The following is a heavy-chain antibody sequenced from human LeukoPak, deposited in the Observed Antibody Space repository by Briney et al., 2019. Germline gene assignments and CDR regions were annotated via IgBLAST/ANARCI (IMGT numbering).Heavy chain of an antibody. D-gene: IGHD6-6*01. Sequence: GGSLRLSCAASGFTFSSHGMHWVRQAPGQGLEWVATIWYGGTKKFYADHVKGRFTISRDNSENMLYLQMSRLTGEDAGTYYCAKDKGPHISSSDLWGQGTVVTVSS. CDR1: GFTFSSHG. V-gene: IGHV3-30*02. CDR2: IWYGGTKK. CDR3: AKDKGPHISSSDL. J-gene: IGHJ5*02.